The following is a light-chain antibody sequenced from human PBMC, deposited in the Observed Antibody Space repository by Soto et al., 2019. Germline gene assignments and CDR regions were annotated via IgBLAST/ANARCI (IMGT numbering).Light chain of an antibody. J-gene: IGKJ1*01. CDR2: GAS. CDR3: QKYGTFWT. V-gene: IGKV3-20*01. Sequence: ERVLTQAPGTLSLSPGERLTLSCRASQSVSNNYLAWYQQKPGXAPXXLIYGASNRATGIPDRFIVIGSGTEFPLPLRRLEPDDSAVYDCQKYGTFWTFVQGTKVDIK. CDR1: QSVSNNY.